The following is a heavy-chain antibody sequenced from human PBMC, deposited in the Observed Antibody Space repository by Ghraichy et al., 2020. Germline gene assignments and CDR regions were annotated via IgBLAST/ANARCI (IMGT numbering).Heavy chain of an antibody. Sequence: GSLRLSCTVSGGSISSSSYYWGWIRQPPGKGLEWIGSIYYSGSTYYNPSLKSRVTISVDTSKNQFSLKLSSVTAADTAVYYCARGANWFDPWGQGTLVTVSS. CDR1: GGSISSSSYY. CDR3: ARGANWFDP. CDR2: IYYSGST. V-gene: IGHV4-39*01. J-gene: IGHJ5*02.